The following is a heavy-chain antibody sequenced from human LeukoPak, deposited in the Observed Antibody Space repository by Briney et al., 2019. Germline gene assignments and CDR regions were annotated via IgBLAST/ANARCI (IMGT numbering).Heavy chain of an antibody. CDR1: GYTLTNYA. V-gene: IGHV1-3*01. D-gene: IGHD3-10*01. CDR2: INAGNGNT. Sequence: ASVKVSCKASGYTLTNYAMHWVRQAPGQRLEWTGWINAGNGNTKYSQKFQGRVTITRDTSASTAYMELSSLRSEDTAVYYCARVYGSGSLRAFDIWGQGTMVTVSS. J-gene: IGHJ3*02. CDR3: ARVYGSGSLRAFDI.